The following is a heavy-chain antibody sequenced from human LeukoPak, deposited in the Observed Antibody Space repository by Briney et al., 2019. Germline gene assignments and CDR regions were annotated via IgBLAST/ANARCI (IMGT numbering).Heavy chain of an antibody. CDR1: GGSMSSYY. CDR2: IYYSGTT. V-gene: IGHV4-59*01. Sequence: PSETLSLTCTVPGGSMSSYYWSWIRQPPGKGPEWIGYIYYSGTTSYNPSLKGRVTISMDTSNNHFSLKLRSVTAGDTAVYYCARGWPDYYSMDIWGPGTTVTVSS. CDR3: ARGWPDYYSMDI. J-gene: IGHJ6*02. D-gene: IGHD2-15*01.